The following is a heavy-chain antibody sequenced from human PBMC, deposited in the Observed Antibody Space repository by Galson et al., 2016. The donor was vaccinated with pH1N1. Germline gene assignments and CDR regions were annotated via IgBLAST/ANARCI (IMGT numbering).Heavy chain of an antibody. D-gene: IGHD3-10*01. CDR2: INQDGSKI. V-gene: IGHV3-7*01. Sequence: SLRLSCAASGLSVRNNYMNWVRQAPGQGLEWVANINQDGSKIYYADSVKGRFTISRDNAKNLAYLQMNFLRGEDTAVYSCVREIYGSGSYWGQGTLVTVSS. J-gene: IGHJ4*02. CDR3: VREIYGSGSY. CDR1: GLSVRNNY.